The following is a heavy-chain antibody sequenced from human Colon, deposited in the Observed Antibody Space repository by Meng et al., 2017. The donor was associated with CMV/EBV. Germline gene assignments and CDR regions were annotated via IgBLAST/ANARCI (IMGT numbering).Heavy chain of an antibody. J-gene: IGHJ4*02. CDR3: ARGLGHASNNSHDY. D-gene: IGHD1-1*01. CDR1: GDSIRSHY. CDR2: IYYSGSA. Sequence: SETLSLTCTVSGDSIRSHYWSWIRQPPGKGLEWMGYIYYSGSATYSPSLRSRITISVDTSKNQFSLNLRSGTAADTAMYFCARGLGHASNNSHDYWGQGTLVTVSS. V-gene: IGHV4-59*11.